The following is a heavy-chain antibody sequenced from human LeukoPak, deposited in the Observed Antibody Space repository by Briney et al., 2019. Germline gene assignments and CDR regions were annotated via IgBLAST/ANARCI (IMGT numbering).Heavy chain of an antibody. CDR1: GYTFTGYY. CDR3: AKDLLGYNWNGLPDY. D-gene: IGHD1-1*01. Sequence: GASVKVSCKASGYTFTGYYMHWVRQAPGQGLQWMGWINPNSGGTNYAQKFQGRVTMTRDTSISTAYVDLSRLRSDDTAVYYCAKDLLGYNWNGLPDYWGQGTLVTVSS. V-gene: IGHV1-2*02. J-gene: IGHJ4*02. CDR2: INPNSGGT.